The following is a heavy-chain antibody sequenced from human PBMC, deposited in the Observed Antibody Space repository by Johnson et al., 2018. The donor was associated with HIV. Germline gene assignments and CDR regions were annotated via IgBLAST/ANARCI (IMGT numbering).Heavy chain of an antibody. J-gene: IGHJ3*02. D-gene: IGHD2-2*01. Sequence: VQLVESGGGLVQPGGSLRLSCAASGFTFSDHYMDWVRQAPGKGLEWVGRTRNKANSYTTEYAASVKGRFTISRDDSKNSLYLQMNSLKTEDTAVYYCARGDCSSTSCPRNAFDIWGQGTMVTVSS. V-gene: IGHV3-72*01. CDR1: GFTFSDHY. CDR2: TRNKANSYTT. CDR3: ARGDCSSTSCPRNAFDI.